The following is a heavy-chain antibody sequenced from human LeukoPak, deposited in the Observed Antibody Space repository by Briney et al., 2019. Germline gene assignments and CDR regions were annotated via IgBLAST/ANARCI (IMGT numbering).Heavy chain of an antibody. J-gene: IGHJ3*02. CDR1: GYTLTELS. CDR2: FDPEDGET. CDR3: ATLLYEGDAFDI. D-gene: IGHD2-15*01. V-gene: IGHV1-24*01. Sequence: ASVKVSCKVSGYTLTELSMHWVRQAPGKGLEWMGGFDPEDGETIYAQKFQGRVTMTEDTSTDTAHMELSSLRSEDTAVYYCATLLYEGDAFDIWGQGTMVTVSS.